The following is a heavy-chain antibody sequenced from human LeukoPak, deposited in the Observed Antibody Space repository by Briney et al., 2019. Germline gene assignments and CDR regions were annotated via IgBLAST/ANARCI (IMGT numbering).Heavy chain of an antibody. Sequence: PGGSLRLSCVASGFTFSSSGMHWVRQAPGKGLEWVAVIWPDGTNRYYVDSVKGRFTISRDSSKNTLYLQMSSLRAEDTAVYYCAKDWITILKGAMDVWGKGTTVTVSS. V-gene: IGHV3-33*06. J-gene: IGHJ6*03. CDR3: AKDWITILKGAMDV. D-gene: IGHD3-9*01. CDR1: GFTFSSSG. CDR2: IWPDGTNR.